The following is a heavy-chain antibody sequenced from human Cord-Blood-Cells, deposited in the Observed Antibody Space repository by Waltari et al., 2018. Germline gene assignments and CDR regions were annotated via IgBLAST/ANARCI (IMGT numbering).Heavy chain of an antibody. CDR1: GGSFSGYS. CDR2: INHSGST. V-gene: IGHV4-34*01. CDR3: ARHAGDRDAFDI. J-gene: IGHJ3*02. D-gene: IGHD7-27*01. Sequence: QVQLQQWGAGLLKPSETLSLTCAVYGGSFSGYSWSWIRQPPGKGLEWIGEINHSGSTTYNPSLKSRVTISVDTSKNQFSLKLSSVTAADTAVYYCARHAGDRDAFDIWGQGTMVTVSS.